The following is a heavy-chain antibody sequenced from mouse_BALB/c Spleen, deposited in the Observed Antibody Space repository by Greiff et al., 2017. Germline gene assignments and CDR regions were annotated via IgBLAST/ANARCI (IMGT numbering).Heavy chain of an antibody. CDR2: IDPENGNT. J-gene: IGHJ2*01. V-gene: IGHV14-1*02. Sequence: VQLQQSGAELVRPGALVKLSCKASGFNIKDYYMHWVKQRPEQGLEWIGWIDPENGNTIYDPKFQGKASITADTSSNTAYLQLSSLTSEDTAVYYCARQGYYLDYWGQGTTLTVSS. CDR1: GFNIKDYY. CDR3: ARQGYYLDY.